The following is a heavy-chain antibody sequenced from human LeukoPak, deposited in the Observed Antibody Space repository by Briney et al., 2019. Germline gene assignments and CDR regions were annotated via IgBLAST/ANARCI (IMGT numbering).Heavy chain of an antibody. CDR3: ARGSYYDFWSGYYPGGDYYYYMDV. D-gene: IGHD3-3*01. CDR2: IIPIFGTA. V-gene: IGHV1-69*05. CDR1: GGTFSSYA. Sequence: GASVKVSCKASGGTFSSYAISWVRQAPGQGLEWMGGIIPIFGTANYAQKFQGRVTITTDESTSTAYMELSSLRSEDTAVYYCARGSYYDFWSGYYPGGDYYYYMDVWGKGTTVTVSS. J-gene: IGHJ6*03.